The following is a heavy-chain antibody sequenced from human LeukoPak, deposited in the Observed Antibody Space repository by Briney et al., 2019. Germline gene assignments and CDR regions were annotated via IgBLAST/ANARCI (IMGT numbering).Heavy chain of an antibody. V-gene: IGHV3-30*02. CDR3: AKGLLIAAYFGY. D-gene: IGHD6-6*01. J-gene: IGHJ4*02. CDR2: IRYDGSNK. CDR1: GFTFSSYG. Sequence: GGSLRLSCAASGFTFSSYGMHWVRQAPGKGLEWVAFIRYDGSNKYYADSVKGRFTISRDNSKNTLYLQMNSLRAEDTAVYYCAKGLLIAAYFGYWGQGTLVTVSS.